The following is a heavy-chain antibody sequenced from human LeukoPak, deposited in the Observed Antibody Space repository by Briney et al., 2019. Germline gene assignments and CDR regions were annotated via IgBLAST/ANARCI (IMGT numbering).Heavy chain of an antibody. J-gene: IGHJ4*02. D-gene: IGHD5-18*01. CDR1: GFTFSSYA. CDR3: VTSFVDTALVTSEFFDY. Sequence: GGSLRLSCAASGFTFSSYAMSWVRQAPGKGLEWVSAISGSGGSTYYADSVKGRFTISRDNSKNTLYLQMNSLRADDTAVYYCVTSFVDTALVTSEFFDYWGQGTLVTVSS. CDR2: ISGSGGST. V-gene: IGHV3-23*01.